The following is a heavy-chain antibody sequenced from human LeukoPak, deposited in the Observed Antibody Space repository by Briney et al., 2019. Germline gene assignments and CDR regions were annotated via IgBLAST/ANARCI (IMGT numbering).Heavy chain of an antibody. CDR2: IGTTGEM. V-gene: IGHV3-13*04. Sequence: GGSLRLSCAASGFTCSSYDMHWVRQPTGKGLEWVSGIGTTGEMHYADSVRGRFTISRENAKNSLYLQMNSLRAGDTAVYYCARVGGSAFDIWGQGTMVSVSS. D-gene: IGHD1-26*01. CDR3: ARVGGSAFDI. J-gene: IGHJ3*02. CDR1: GFTCSSYD.